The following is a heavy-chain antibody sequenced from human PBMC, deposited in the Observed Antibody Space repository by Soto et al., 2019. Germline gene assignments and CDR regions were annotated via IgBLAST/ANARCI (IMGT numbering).Heavy chain of an antibody. CDR2: VYYTGST. V-gene: IGHV4-59*01. CDR1: GGSSIGSY. CDR3: ARSVAVPGAHIDY. Sequence: SETLSLTCSVSGGSSIGSYWSWIRQSPGKGLEWLGYVYYTGSTNYSPSLRSRVSISVDTSKNEFSLRLSSVTAADTAVYFCARSVAVPGAHIDYWGHGTQVTVSS. J-gene: IGHJ4*01. D-gene: IGHD6-19*01.